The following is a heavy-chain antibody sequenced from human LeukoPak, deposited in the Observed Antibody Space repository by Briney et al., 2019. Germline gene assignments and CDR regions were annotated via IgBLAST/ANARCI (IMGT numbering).Heavy chain of an antibody. Sequence: PGGSLRLSCSASGFTFSSYSMNWVRQAPGKGLEWVSSISSSSSYIYYADSVKGRFTISRDNAKNSLYLQMNSLRAEDTAVYYCARDRDDYYYYMDVWGKGTTVTISS. J-gene: IGHJ6*03. CDR1: GFTFSSYS. D-gene: IGHD5-24*01. CDR2: ISSSSSYI. CDR3: ARDRDDYYYYMDV. V-gene: IGHV3-21*01.